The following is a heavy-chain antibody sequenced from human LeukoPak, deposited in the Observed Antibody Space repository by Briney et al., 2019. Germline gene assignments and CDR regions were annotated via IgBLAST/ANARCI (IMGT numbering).Heavy chain of an antibody. CDR1: GGSFSGYY. CDR3: ARFSAGRYSSSSPFDY. V-gene: IGHV4-34*01. J-gene: IGHJ4*02. CDR2: INHSGST. D-gene: IGHD6-6*01. Sequence: SETLSLTCAVYGGSFSGYYWSWIRQPPGKGLEWIGEINHSGSTNYNPSLKSRVTISVDTSKNQFSLKLSSVTAPDTAVYYCARFSAGRYSSSSPFDYWGKGTLVTVSS.